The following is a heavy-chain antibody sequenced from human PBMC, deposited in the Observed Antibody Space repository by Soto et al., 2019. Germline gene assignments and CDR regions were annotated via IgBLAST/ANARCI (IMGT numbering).Heavy chain of an antibody. Sequence: GSLRLSCEATGLTFSSNAMSWVRQAPGTGLEWVSSISGNGGNTNYAAAVKGRFTISRDNSKSTLYLQMNSLRAEDTAVYYCAKLINSDSDYWGQGTLVTVSS. D-gene: IGHD4-4*01. V-gene: IGHV3-23*01. J-gene: IGHJ4*02. CDR3: AKLINSDSDY. CDR2: ISGNGGNT. CDR1: GLTFSSNA.